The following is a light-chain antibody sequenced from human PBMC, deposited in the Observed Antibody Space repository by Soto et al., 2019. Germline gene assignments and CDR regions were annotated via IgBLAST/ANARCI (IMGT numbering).Light chain of an antibody. CDR3: QSYDNSLSGSYV. J-gene: IGLJ1*01. CDR1: DSSIGAGYD. V-gene: IGLV1-40*01. CDR2: GNS. Sequence: ALTQPPSVSGAPGQGVTISCTGSDSSIGAGYDVHWYQQLPGTPPKVLIYGNSNRPSGVPDRFSASKSGTSASLAITGLQAEDEADYYCQSYDNSLSGSYVFGTGTKVTVL.